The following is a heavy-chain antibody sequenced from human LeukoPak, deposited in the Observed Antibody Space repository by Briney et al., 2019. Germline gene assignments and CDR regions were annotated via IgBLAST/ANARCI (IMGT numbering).Heavy chain of an antibody. CDR2: ISYDGSNK. Sequence: GGSLRLSCAASEFTFSSYAMHWVRQAPGKGLEWVAVISYDGSNKYYADSVKGRFTISRDNSKNTLYLQMNGLRAEDTAVYYCARAGPPNPYYDILTGPRTGAFDIWGQGTMVTVSS. CDR1: EFTFSSYA. CDR3: ARAGPPNPYYDILTGPRTGAFDI. V-gene: IGHV3-30-3*01. D-gene: IGHD3-9*01. J-gene: IGHJ3*02.